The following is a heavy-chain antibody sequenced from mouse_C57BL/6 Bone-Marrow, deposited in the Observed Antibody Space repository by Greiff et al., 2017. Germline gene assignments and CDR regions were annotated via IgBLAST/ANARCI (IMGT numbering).Heavy chain of an antibody. CDR3: ARRGIYSYWFFDV. J-gene: IGHJ1*03. CDR2: INPYNGDT. Sequence: EVQLQQSGPVLVKPGASVKMSSKASGYTFTDYYMNWVKQSHGKSLEWIGVINPYNGDTSYNQKFKGKATLTVDKSSSTAYMELNSLTSEDSAVYYCARRGIYSYWFFDVWGTGTTVTVSS. D-gene: IGHD2-1*01. V-gene: IGHV1-19*01. CDR1: GYTFTDYY.